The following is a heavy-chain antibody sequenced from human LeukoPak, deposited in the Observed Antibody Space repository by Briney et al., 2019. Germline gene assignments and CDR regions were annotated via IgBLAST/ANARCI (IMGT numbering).Heavy chain of an antibody. CDR3: ARDRPVYYYYGMDV. Sequence: ASVKVSCKASGYTFTGYYMYWVRQAPGQGLEWMGRINPNSGGTNYAQKFQGRVTMTRDTSISTAYMELSRLRSDDTAVYYCARDRPVYYYYGMDVWGQGTTVTVSS. J-gene: IGHJ6*02. CDR1: GYTFTGYY. CDR2: INPNSGGT. V-gene: IGHV1-2*06.